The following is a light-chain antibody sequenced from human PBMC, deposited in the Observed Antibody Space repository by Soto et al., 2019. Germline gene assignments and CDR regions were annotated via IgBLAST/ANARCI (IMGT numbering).Light chain of an antibody. CDR2: DAS. V-gene: IGKV3-11*01. CDR1: QSVSSY. CDR3: QQRSNWPIT. Sequence: EIVLTQSPATLSLSPGERATLSCRASQSVSSYLAWYPQKPGQAPRLLIYDASNRAAGIPARCSGSGSGTDFTLTISSLEPEDFAVYYCQQRSNWPITFGQGTRLEIK. J-gene: IGKJ5*01.